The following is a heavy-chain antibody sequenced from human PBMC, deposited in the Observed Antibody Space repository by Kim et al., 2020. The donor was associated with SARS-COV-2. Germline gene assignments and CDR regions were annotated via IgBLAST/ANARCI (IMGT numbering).Heavy chain of an antibody. Sequence: GGSLRLSCAASGFTFSSYSMNWVRQAPGKGLEWVSYISSSSTIYYADSVKGRFTISRDNAKNSLYLQMNSLRDEDTAVYYCAGAVAGTFYYWGQGTLVTV. V-gene: IGHV3-48*02. D-gene: IGHD6-19*01. CDR3: AGAVAGTFYY. CDR2: ISSSSTI. J-gene: IGHJ4*02. CDR1: GFTFSSYS.